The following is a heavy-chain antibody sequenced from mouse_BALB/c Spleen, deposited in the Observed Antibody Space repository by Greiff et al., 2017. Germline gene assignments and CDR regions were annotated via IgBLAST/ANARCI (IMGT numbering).Heavy chain of an antibody. Sequence: EVKLQESGPGLVKPSQSLSLTCTVTGYSITSDYAWNWIRQFPGNKLEWMGYISYSGSTSYNPSLKSRISITRDTSKNQFFLQLNSVTTEDTATYYCAKGYYDYDGFAYWGQGTLVTVSA. CDR3: AKGYYDYDGFAY. CDR2: ISYSGST. CDR1: GYSITSDYA. J-gene: IGHJ3*01. V-gene: IGHV3-2*02. D-gene: IGHD2-4*01.